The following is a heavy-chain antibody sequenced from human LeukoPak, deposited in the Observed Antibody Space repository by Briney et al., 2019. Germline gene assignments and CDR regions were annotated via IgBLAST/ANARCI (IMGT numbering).Heavy chain of an antibody. J-gene: IGHJ4*02. CDR2: ITSSGGST. V-gene: IGHV3-23*01. Sequence: GGSLRLSCSASGFTFSTSAMSWVRQAPGKGLVWVSAITSSGGSTYYADSVKGRFSISRDNSKNTLYLQMNSLRAEDTALYYCARADKIVLPTPLDYWGQGTLVTVSS. CDR3: ARADKIVLPTPLDY. D-gene: IGHD2/OR15-2a*01. CDR1: GFTFSTSA.